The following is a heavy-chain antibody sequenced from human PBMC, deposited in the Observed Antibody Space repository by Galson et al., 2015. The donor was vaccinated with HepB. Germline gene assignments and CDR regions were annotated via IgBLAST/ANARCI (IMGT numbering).Heavy chain of an antibody. D-gene: IGHD2-15*01. V-gene: IGHV3-30*04. CDR2: ISYEGSDK. J-gene: IGHJ6*02. CDR3: ATVGYSGGTWYSDYYGMDV. CDR1: GFIFSSHA. Sequence: SLRLSCAASGFIFSSHAMHWARQAPGKGLEWVALISYEGSDKYYADSVKGRFTISRGNSKNTLYLQMNSLRGEDTAVYYCATVGYSGGTWYSDYYGMDVWGQGTTVTVSS.